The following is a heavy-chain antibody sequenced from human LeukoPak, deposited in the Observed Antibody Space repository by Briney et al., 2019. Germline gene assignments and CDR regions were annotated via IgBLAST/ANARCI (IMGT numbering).Heavy chain of an antibody. CDR2: INYSGRT. J-gene: IGHJ4*02. D-gene: IGHD4-11*01. CDR3: ARAEINDYNRY. CDR1: GYSIRSGYQ. Sequence: SETLSLTCSVSGYSIRSGYQWGWIRQAPGKGLEWIGSINYSGRTYDNPSLKSRVTISIDTSKNQIFLRLRSTTAADTAHYYCARAEINDYNRYWGQGILVIVSS. V-gene: IGHV4-38-2*01.